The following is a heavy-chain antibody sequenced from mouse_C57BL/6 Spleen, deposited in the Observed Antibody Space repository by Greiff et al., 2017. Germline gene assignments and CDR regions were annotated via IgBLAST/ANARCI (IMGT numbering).Heavy chain of an antibody. Sequence: QVQLQQPGAELVRPGTSVTLSCKASVYTFTSYWMHWVKQRPGQGLEWIGVIDPSDSYPNYNQKFKGKATLTVASSSSTAYMQISSLTSEDSAVYYCARPTGDYWGQGTSVTVSS. CDR3: ARPTGDY. CDR2: IDPSDSYP. CDR1: VYTFTSYW. D-gene: IGHD1-1*01. J-gene: IGHJ4*01. V-gene: IGHV1-59*01.